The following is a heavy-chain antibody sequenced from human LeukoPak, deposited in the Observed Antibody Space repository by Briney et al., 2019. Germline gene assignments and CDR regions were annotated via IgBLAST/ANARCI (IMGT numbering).Heavy chain of an antibody. CDR3: ARGGLSGSYQDY. V-gene: IGHV1-18*01. J-gene: IGHJ4*02. CDR1: GYTFTSYA. CDR2: IIPIFGTA. Sequence: ASVKVSCKASGYTFTSYAISWVRQAPGQGLEWMGGIIPIFGTANYAQKFQGRVTMTTDTSTSTAYMELRSLRSDDTAVYYCARGGLSGSYQDYWGQGTLVTVSS. D-gene: IGHD1-26*01.